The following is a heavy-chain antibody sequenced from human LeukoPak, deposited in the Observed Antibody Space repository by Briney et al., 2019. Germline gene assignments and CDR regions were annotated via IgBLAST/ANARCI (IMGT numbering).Heavy chain of an antibody. V-gene: IGHV3-23*01. CDR2: IGGGDT. CDR3: AKDWIPYNRVFDCFDF. J-gene: IGHJ4*02. CDR1: GFTFSIHA. D-gene: IGHD1-1*01. Sequence: GGSLRLSCAGSGFTFSIHAMSWVRQAPGKGLEWVSTIGGGDTYYADSVKGRFTTSRDDSQSTVHLQMNSLRAEDTALYYCAKDWIPYNRVFDCFDFWGQGTLVTVSS.